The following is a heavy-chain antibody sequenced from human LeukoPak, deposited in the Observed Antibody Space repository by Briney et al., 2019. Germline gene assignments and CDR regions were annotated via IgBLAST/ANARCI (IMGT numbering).Heavy chain of an antibody. J-gene: IGHJ4*02. D-gene: IGHD2-2*01. CDR1: GGSISSSSYY. V-gene: IGHV4-39*01. CDR2: IYYSGST. Sequence: SETLSLTCTVSGGSISSSSYYWGWIRQPPGKWLESIGSIYYSGSTYYNPSLKSRVTISVDTSKNQFSLKLSSLTAEDTAVYYCASPFPTDWSSTSWSIDYWGQGTLVTVSS. CDR3: ASPFPTDWSSTSWSIDY.